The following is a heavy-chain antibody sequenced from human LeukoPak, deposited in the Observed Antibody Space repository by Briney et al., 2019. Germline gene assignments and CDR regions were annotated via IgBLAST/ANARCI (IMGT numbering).Heavy chain of an antibody. CDR3: ASREVVPAARDY. CDR1: GGSFSGYY. D-gene: IGHD2-2*01. Sequence: SGTLSLTCAVYGGSFSGYYWSWIRQPPGKGLEWIGEINHSGSTNYNPSLKSRVTISVDTSKNQFSLKLSSVTAADTAVYYCASREVVPAARDYWGQGTLVTVSS. V-gene: IGHV4-34*01. CDR2: INHSGST. J-gene: IGHJ4*02.